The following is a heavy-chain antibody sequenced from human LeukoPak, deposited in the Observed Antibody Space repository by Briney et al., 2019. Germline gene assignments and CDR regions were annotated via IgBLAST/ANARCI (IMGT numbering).Heavy chain of an antibody. CDR3: TRCSGGSCNEDY. D-gene: IGHD2-15*01. V-gene: IGHV3-73*01. CDR2: IRSKANSYAT. Sequence: PGGSLRLSCAASGFTFSGSAMHWVRQACGKGLEWVGRIRSKANSYATAYAASVKGRVTSSRDDSKNTAYLQMNSLKTEDTAVYYCTRCSGGSCNEDYWGQGTLVIVSS. J-gene: IGHJ4*02. CDR1: GFTFSGSA.